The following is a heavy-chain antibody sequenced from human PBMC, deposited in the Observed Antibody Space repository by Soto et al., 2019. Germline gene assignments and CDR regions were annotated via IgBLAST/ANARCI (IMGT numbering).Heavy chain of an antibody. D-gene: IGHD3-16*02. J-gene: IGHJ4*02. V-gene: IGHV4-34*01. CDR3: ARSSYDYVWGSYLPDKYYFDY. Sequence: KALSVTCADHGGSFSGYYWSWIRQPPGKGLEWIGEINHSGSTNYNPSLKSRVTISVDTSKNQFSLKLSSVTAADTAVYYCARSSYDYVWGSYLPDKYYFDYWGQGTLVTVSS. CDR1: GGSFSGYY. CDR2: INHSGST.